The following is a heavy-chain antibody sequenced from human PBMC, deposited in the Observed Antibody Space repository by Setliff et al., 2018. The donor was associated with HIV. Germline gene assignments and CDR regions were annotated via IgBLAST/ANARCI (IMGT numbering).Heavy chain of an antibody. J-gene: IGHJ6*02. V-gene: IGHV1-69*10. Sequence: SVKVSCKASGGTFSSYDISWVRQAPGQGLEWMGGIIPILGIANYAQKFQGRVTITADKSTSTAYMELSSLRSEDTAVYYCARHIVVVTATYYYYGMDVWGQGTTVTVSS. CDR2: IIPILGIA. CDR1: GGTFSSYD. CDR3: ARHIVVVTATYYYYGMDV. D-gene: IGHD2-21*02.